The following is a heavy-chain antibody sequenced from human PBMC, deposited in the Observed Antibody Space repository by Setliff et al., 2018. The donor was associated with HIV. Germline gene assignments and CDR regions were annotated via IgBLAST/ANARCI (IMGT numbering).Heavy chain of an antibody. CDR3: ARARYMDV. V-gene: IGHV3-74*03. CDR2: SNSDGSST. CDR1: GFTFNTYW. D-gene: IGHD6-6*01. Sequence: PGGSLRLSCAASGFTFNTYWMHWVRQSPGKGLVWVSHSNSDGSSTTYADSVKGRFTISRDNAKNTLYLQMNGLRAEDTAVYYCARARYMDVWGKGTTVTVSS. J-gene: IGHJ6*03.